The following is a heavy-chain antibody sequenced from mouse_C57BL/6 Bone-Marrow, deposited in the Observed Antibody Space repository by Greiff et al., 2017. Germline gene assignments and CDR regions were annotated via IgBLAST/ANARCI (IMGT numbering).Heavy chain of an antibody. CDR3: ARRDYGSSLAY. CDR2: IDPSDSET. D-gene: IGHD1-1*01. J-gene: IGHJ2*01. Sequence: QVQLQQPGAELVRPGSSVKLSCKASGYTFTSYWMHWVKQRPIQGLEWIGNIDPSDSETHYNQKFKDKATLTVDKSSSTAYMQLSSLTSEDSAVYYCARRDYGSSLAYWGQGTTLTVSS. CDR1: GYTFTSYW. V-gene: IGHV1-52*01.